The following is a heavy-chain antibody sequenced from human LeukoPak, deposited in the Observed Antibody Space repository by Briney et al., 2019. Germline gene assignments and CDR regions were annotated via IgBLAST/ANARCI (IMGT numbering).Heavy chain of an antibody. J-gene: IGHJ3*02. D-gene: IGHD3-10*01. CDR1: GGTFSSYA. CDR3: ARGHTSTYHGSGSYLVSADDAFDI. V-gene: IGHV1-69*05. CDR2: IIPIFGTA. Sequence: SVKVSCKASGGTFSSYAISWVRQAPGQGLEWMGGIIPIFGTANYAQKFQGRVTITTDKSTSTAYMELSSLRSEDTAVYYCARGHTSTYHGSGSYLVSADDAFDIWGQGTLVTVSS.